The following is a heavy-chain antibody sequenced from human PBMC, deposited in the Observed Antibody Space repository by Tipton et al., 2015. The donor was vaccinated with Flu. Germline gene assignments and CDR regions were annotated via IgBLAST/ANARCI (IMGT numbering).Heavy chain of an antibody. CDR1: GFAVGSKN. V-gene: IGHV3-66*02. D-gene: IGHD4-17*01. J-gene: IGHJ6*02. CDR2: IYSGGSI. Sequence: GSLRLSCVASGFAVGSKNMNWVRQAPGKGLEWVSLIYSGGSIYYAESVKGRFTISRDNSKNTLYLQMNSLRAEDTAVYYCARVTTAEYYYGMDVWGQGTTVTVSS. CDR3: ARVTTAEYYYGMDV.